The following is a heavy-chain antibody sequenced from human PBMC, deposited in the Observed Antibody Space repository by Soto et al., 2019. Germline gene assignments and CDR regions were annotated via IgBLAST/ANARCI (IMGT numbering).Heavy chain of an antibody. J-gene: IGHJ4*02. V-gene: IGHV1-2*02. CDR1: GYTFTVYY. Sequence: GXSVKGSCKASGYTFTVYYMHWVRQAPVQGLEWMGWINPKSGGTMYPQKFQGRVTMTWDTSISTAYMALTRLRSDDTAVYYCARDMAKGGGSAGFDYWGQGTLVTVYS. CDR3: ARDMAKGGGSAGFDY. D-gene: IGHD2-15*01. CDR2: INPKSGGT.